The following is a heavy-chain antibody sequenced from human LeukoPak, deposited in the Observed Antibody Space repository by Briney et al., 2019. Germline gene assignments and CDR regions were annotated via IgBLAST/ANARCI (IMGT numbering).Heavy chain of an antibody. J-gene: IGHJ4*02. Sequence: GGSLRLSCAASGFTFSIYAMSWVRQAPGKGLEWVSAITGSTGHTYYADSVKGRFTISRDNSKNTLYLHINSLRAEDTAVYYCAKEWYSSGYHGFDYWGQGTLVTVSS. D-gene: IGHD3-22*01. CDR1: GFTFSIYA. CDR2: ITGSTGHT. V-gene: IGHV3-23*01. CDR3: AKEWYSSGYHGFDY.